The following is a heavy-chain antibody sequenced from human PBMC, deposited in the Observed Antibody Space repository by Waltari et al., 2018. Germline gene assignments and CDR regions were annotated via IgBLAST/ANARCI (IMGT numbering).Heavy chain of an antibody. J-gene: IGHJ4*02. V-gene: IGHV4-59*01. Sequence: QVQLQESGPGLVKPSETLSLTCTVSGGSISRYYWSWLRQPPGKGLEWIGYIYYSGSTNYNPSLKSRVTISVDTSKNQFSLKLSSVTAADTAVYYCARAPYSSSSFDYWGQGTLVTVSS. D-gene: IGHD6-6*01. CDR2: IYYSGST. CDR1: GGSISRYY. CDR3: ARAPYSSSSFDY.